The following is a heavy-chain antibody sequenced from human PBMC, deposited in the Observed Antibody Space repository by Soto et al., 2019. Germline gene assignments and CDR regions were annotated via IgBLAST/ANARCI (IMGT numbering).Heavy chain of an antibody. J-gene: IGHJ4*02. CDR1: GYTFTINC. Sequence: ASVNVSFKSSGYTFTINCITWVRQAPGQGLEWMGWISAYNDTIHSAQKLQRRVTMTTDTSTSTAHMELRSLRYDDTAVYYCARDEDIGWNYFDYWGLGTLVTVSS. D-gene: IGHD6-19*01. V-gene: IGHV1-18*01. CDR2: ISAYNDTI. CDR3: ARDEDIGWNYFDY.